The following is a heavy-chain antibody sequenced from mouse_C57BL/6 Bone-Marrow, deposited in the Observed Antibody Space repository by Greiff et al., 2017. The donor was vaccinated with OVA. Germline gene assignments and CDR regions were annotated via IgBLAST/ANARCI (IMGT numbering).Heavy chain of an antibody. J-gene: IGHJ3*01. D-gene: IGHD1-1*01. CDR3: ARGYYGSPFAY. CDR2: IYPGDGDT. Sequence: VQRVESGPELVKPGASVKISCKASGYAFSSSWMNWVKQRPGKGLEWIGRIYPGDGDTNYNGKFKGKATLTADKSSSTAYMQLSSLTSEDSAVYFCARGYYGSPFAYWGQGTLVTVSA. CDR1: GYAFSSSW. V-gene: IGHV1-82*01.